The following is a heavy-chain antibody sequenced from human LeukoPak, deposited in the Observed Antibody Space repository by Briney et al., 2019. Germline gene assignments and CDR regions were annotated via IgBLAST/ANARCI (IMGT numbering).Heavy chain of an antibody. D-gene: IGHD3-3*01. V-gene: IGHV1-69*01. Sequence: GSSVKVSCKASGGTFSSYAISWVRQAPGQGLEWMGGIIPIFGTANYAQKFQGRVTITADESTSTAYMELSSLRSEDTAVYYCARATIFGVLYSSQNYMDVWGKGTTVTVSS. J-gene: IGHJ6*03. CDR3: ARATIFGVLYSSQNYMDV. CDR1: GGTFSSYA. CDR2: IIPIFGTA.